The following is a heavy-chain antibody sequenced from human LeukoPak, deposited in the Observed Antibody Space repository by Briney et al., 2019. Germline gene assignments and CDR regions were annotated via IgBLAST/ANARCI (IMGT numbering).Heavy chain of an antibody. J-gene: IGHJ5*02. Sequence: SETLSLTCTVSGGSISSYYWSWIRQPPGKGLEWIGYINYSGSTHYNPSLKSRVTISVETSKNQFSLKLSSVTAADTAVYYCARWGYYGSGSYPNWFDPWGQGTLVTVSS. CDR3: ARWGYYGSGSYPNWFDP. D-gene: IGHD3-10*01. CDR1: GGSISSYY. CDR2: INYSGST. V-gene: IGHV4-59*08.